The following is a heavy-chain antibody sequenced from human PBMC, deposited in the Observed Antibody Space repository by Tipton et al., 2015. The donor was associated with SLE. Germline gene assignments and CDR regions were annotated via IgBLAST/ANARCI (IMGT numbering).Heavy chain of an antibody. CDR1: GGSISGYY. Sequence: TLSLTCTVSGGSISGYYCTWIRQPPGEGLEWIGYIYGSGSTNYNPSLKSRLIISVDTSKNQFSLKLSSVTAADTAVYYCARVRRGGAMGIFDYWGQGALVTVSS. CDR2: IYGSGST. J-gene: IGHJ4*02. CDR3: ARVRRGGAMGIFDY. V-gene: IGHV4-59*01. D-gene: IGHD3-16*01.